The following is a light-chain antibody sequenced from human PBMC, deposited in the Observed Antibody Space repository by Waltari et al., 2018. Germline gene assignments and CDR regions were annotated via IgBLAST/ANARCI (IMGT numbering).Light chain of an antibody. CDR3: QQYSSSPPFT. CDR1: RGVISGY. J-gene: IGKJ1*01. Sequence: VVTTSPGATSSAPGEEGALSCSGARGVISGYLAWYQQKPGQAPRLLIYGASTRATGIPDRFSGSGSGTDFTLTISRLQSEDFAVYYCQQYSSSPPFTFGQGTKVEIK. V-gene: IGKV3-20*01. CDR2: GAS.